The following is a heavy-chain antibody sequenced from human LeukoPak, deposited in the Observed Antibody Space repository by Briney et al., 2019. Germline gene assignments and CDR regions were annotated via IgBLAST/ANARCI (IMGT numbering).Heavy chain of an antibody. CDR2: INAKSGNT. V-gene: IGHV1-18*01. CDR3: AAGQFDH. Sequence: RASVKVSCKASGYTFTDYGISWVRQAPGQGLEWMGWINAKSGNTFYAKKFQGRVTMTRDPSTSTAYMDLESLRSDDTAIYYCAAGQFDHWGQGTLVTVSS. CDR1: GYTFTDYG. J-gene: IGHJ4*02.